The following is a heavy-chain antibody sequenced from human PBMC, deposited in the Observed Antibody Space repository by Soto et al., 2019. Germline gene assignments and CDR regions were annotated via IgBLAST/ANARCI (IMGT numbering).Heavy chain of an antibody. Sequence: SETLSLTCTVSGGSISSSYWSWIRQPPGKGLEWLAYIYDDGSANYNPSLKSRVTISLDMSKNQFSLKLTSVTAADTAVYYCARDMSGSAWEDYYYYGMDVCGKGTTVTVSS. D-gene: IGHD1-26*01. CDR3: ARDMSGSAWEDYYYYGMDV. CDR1: GGSISSSY. J-gene: IGHJ6*04. V-gene: IGHV4-59*01. CDR2: IYDDGSA.